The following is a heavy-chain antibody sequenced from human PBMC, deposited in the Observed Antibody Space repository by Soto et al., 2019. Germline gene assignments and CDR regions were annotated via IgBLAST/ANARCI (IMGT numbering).Heavy chain of an antibody. Sequence: PSEALSLTCTVSGGSISRYYWSWIRQPPGKGLEWIGYIYYSGGTNYNPSLKSRVTISVDTSKNQFSLKLSSVTAADTAVYYCAREVFGRSVWFDPWGQGTLVTVSS. D-gene: IGHD3-16*01. CDR3: AREVFGRSVWFDP. V-gene: IGHV4-59*12. CDR1: GGSISRYY. CDR2: IYYSGGT. J-gene: IGHJ5*02.